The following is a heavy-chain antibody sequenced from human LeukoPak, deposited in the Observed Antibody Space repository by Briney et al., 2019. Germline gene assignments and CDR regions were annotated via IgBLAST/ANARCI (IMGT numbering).Heavy chain of an antibody. V-gene: IGHV1-46*01. CDR1: GYTFTSYY. D-gene: IGHD2-21*02. CDR3: ARRLWAYCGGDCYAQFFDP. J-gene: IGHJ5*02. Sequence: HGASVKVSCKASGYTFTSYYMHWVRQAPGQGLEWMGIINPSGGSTSYAQKFQGRVTMTRDTYTSTVYMELSSLRSEDTAVYYCARRLWAYCGGDCYAQFFDPWGQGTLVTVSS. CDR2: INPSGGST.